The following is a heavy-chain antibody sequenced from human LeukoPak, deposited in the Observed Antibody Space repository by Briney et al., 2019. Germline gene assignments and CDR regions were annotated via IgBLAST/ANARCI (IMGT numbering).Heavy chain of an antibody. D-gene: IGHD5-24*01. CDR3: AKVSRDGLVDAFDI. Sequence: GGSLRLSCAASGFTFSSYGMHWVRQAPGKGLEWVAVIWYDGSNKYYADSVKGRFTISRDNSKNTLYLQMNSLRAEDTAVYHCAKVSRDGLVDAFDIWGQGTMVTVSS. J-gene: IGHJ3*02. CDR2: IWYDGSNK. CDR1: GFTFSSYG. V-gene: IGHV3-33*06.